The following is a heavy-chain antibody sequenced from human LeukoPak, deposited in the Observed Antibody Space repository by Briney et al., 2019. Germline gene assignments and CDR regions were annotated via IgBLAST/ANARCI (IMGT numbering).Heavy chain of an antibody. Sequence: ASVKVSCKASGYTFTGYYMHWVRQAPGQGLEWMGWISGYNGNTNYAQQKLQGRVTMTTDTSTSTASMELRSLRSDDTAVYYCARDLKRGYSSGRYSWGTGSSNDYWGQGTLVTVSS. D-gene: IGHD6-19*01. V-gene: IGHV1-18*04. CDR1: GYTFTGYY. CDR3: ARDLKRGYSSGRYSWGTGSSNDY. CDR2: ISGYNGNT. J-gene: IGHJ4*02.